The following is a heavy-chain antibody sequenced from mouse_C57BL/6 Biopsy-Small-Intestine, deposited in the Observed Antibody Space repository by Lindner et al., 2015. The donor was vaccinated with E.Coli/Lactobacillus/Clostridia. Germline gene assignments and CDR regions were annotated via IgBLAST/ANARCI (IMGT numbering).Heavy chain of an antibody. CDR2: ISAYNGNT. CDR1: GYNFIGYG. Sequence: SVKVSCKSSGYNFIGYGITWVRQAPGQGLEWMGWISAYNGNTKYAQKLQGRLTMTTDTSTSTAYMDLRSLRSDDTAVYYCAKSDGSLGDLYGMDVWGQGTTVTVSS. V-gene: IGHV1-84*02. CDR3: AKSDGSLGDLYGMDV. J-gene: IGHJ1*01. D-gene: IGHD3-1*01.